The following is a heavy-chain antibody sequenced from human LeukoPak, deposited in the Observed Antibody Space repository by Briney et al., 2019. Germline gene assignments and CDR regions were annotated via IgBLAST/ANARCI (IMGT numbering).Heavy chain of an antibody. V-gene: IGHV3-66*02. D-gene: IGHD5-12*01. CDR3: ARGMVATGS. J-gene: IGHJ5*02. CDR1: GFTVSYNY. Sequence: GGYLRLSCAASGFTVSYNYMSWVRQAPGKGLEWVSIIYSDGNTYYADSVKGRFTISRDNSENTVDLQMNSLRVEDTAVYYCARGMVATGSWGQGTLVTVSS. CDR2: IYSDGNT.